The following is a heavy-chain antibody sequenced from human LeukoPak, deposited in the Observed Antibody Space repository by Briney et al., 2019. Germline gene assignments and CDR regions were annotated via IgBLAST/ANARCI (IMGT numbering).Heavy chain of an antibody. V-gene: IGHV1-2*02. CDR2: INPKSGAT. J-gene: IGHJ5*02. D-gene: IGHD6-13*01. Sequence: GASVKVSCKASGYTFTGYFMHWVRQAPGQGLEWMGWINPKSGATKYARNFQGRVSMTRDTSSSTAHMELSSLRSDDTAVFYCARGFQQLEHWDWLDPWGQGTLVAVSS. CDR3: ARGFQQLEHWDWLDP. CDR1: GYTFTGYF.